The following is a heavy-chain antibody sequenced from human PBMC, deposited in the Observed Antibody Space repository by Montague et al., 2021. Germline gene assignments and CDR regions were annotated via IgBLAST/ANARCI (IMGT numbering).Heavy chain of an antibody. D-gene: IGHD2-15*01. J-gene: IGHJ4*02. V-gene: IGHV4-31*03. CDR2: IYDSGST. CDR1: GGSISSGGFY. Sequence: SLSLIYSVSGGSISSGGFYWSWIRQHPGKGPEWIESIYDSGSTNYNPSLKSRLTLSRDTSKNQVSLRLTSVTAAETAVYYCARSGGYCSGGRCDTFDYWGQGTLVTVSS. CDR3: ARSGGYCSGGRCDTFDY.